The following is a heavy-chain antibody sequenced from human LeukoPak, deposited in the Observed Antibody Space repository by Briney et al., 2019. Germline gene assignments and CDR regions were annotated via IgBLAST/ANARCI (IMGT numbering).Heavy chain of an antibody. CDR1: GFTFSNSA. V-gene: IGHV3-23*01. CDR2: IAGGGGST. D-gene: IGHD3-10*01. J-gene: IGHJ4*02. Sequence: GGSLRLSCAASGFTFSNSAMSWVRQAPGKGLNWVSTIAGGGGSTYYADSVKGRFTISRDNSKNTLYLRMNSLRAEDTAVYYCEARGVIINDYWGQGTLVTVSS. CDR3: EARGVIINDY.